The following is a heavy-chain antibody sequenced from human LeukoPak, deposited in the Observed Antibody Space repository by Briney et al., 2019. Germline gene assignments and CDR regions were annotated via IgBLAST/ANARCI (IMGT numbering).Heavy chain of an antibody. CDR1: GFTFSSYA. CDR3: ARDRDYYDSGGYLDY. V-gene: IGHV3-30-3*01. D-gene: IGHD3-22*01. CDR2: ISYDGSNK. J-gene: IGHJ4*02. Sequence: PGGSLRLSCAASGFTFSSYAMHWVRQAPGKGLEWVAVISYDGSNKYYADSVKGRFTISRDNSKNTLYLQMNSLRAEDTAVYYCARDRDYYDSGGYLDYWGQGTLVTVSS.